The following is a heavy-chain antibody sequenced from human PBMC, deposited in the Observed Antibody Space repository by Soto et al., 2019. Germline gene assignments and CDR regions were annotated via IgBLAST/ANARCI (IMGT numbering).Heavy chain of an antibody. CDR3: ERESKYDTSGYPPWFAP. V-gene: IGHV4-31*03. D-gene: IGHD3-22*01. J-gene: IGHJ5*02. CDR1: VASISSGGYY. CDR2: IYYIGST. Sequence: QVQLKASGPGLVKPSQTLSLTCTVSVASISSGGYYWSWIRQHPGEGLEWIGYIYYIGSTSYNPSLKSRVTISVDTSKNQFSLKLSAVTDADTAVYYCERESKYDTSGYPPWFAPWGQGTLVSVSS.